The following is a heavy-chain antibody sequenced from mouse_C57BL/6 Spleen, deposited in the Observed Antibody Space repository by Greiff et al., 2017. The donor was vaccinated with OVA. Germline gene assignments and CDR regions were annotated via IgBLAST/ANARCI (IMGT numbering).Heavy chain of an antibody. D-gene: IGHD1-1*01. CDR2: ISSGSSTI. Sequence: EVQRVESGGGLVKPGGSLKLSCAASGFTFSDYGMHWVRQASEKGLEWVAYISSGSSTIYYADTVKGRFTISRDNAKNTLFLQMTSLRSEDTAMYYCSSPPPYYGYAMDYWGQGTSVTVSS. V-gene: IGHV5-17*01. CDR1: GFTFSDYG. CDR3: SSPPPYYGYAMDY. J-gene: IGHJ4*01.